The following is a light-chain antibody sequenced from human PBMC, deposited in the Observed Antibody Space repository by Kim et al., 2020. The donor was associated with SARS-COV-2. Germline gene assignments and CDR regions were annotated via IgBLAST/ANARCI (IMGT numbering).Light chain of an antibody. CDR1: QTVSSS. CDR3: QQYNNWPYT. V-gene: IGKV3-15*01. J-gene: IGKJ2*01. Sequence: SVSPGERAARSCRASQTVSSSLAWYQQKPGQAPRLLIYGASTRATGIPARLSGSGSGTEFTLTVSSLQSEDFAVYYCQQYNNWPYTLGQGTKLEI. CDR2: GAS.